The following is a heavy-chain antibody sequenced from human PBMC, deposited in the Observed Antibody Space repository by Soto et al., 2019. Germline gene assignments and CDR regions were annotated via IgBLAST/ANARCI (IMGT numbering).Heavy chain of an antibody. V-gene: IGHV3-30-3*01. CDR3: ARYRGPPPVMGVDAFDI. Sequence: QVQLVESGGGVVQPGRSLRLSCAASGFTFSSYAMHWVRQAPGKGLEWVAVISYDGSNKYYADSVKGRFTISRDNSKNTLYLQMNSLRAEDTAVYYCARYRGPPPVMGVDAFDIWGQGTMVTVSS. D-gene: IGHD3-10*01. CDR2: ISYDGSNK. CDR1: GFTFSSYA. J-gene: IGHJ3*02.